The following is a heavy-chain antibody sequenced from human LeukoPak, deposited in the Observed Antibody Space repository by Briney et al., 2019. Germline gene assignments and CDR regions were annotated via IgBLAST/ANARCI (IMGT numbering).Heavy chain of an antibody. CDR3: ARDSGTTGEVKFDP. J-gene: IGHJ5*02. Sequence: SETLSLTCTVSGGSIHNWSWIRQPAGQGLEWIGRISGSGTITYNPSLQSRLTISIDTSKNQFSLKLMSVTAADTAVYYCARDSGTTGEVKFDPWGQGTLVTVSS. CDR2: ISGSGTI. V-gene: IGHV4-4*07. CDR1: GGSIHN. D-gene: IGHD3-10*01.